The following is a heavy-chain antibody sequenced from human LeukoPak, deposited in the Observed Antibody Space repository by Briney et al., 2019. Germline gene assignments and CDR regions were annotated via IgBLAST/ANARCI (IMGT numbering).Heavy chain of an antibody. CDR3: ARVAKSGSYWGNYYYYYYMDV. CDR2: IKQDGSEK. J-gene: IGHJ6*03. V-gene: IGHV3-7*01. D-gene: IGHD1-26*01. CDR1: GFTFSSYW. Sequence: GGSLRLSCAASGFTFSSYWMSWVRQAPGKGLEWVANIKQDGSEKYYVDSVKGRFTISRDNAKNSLYLQMNSLRAEDTAVYYCARVAKSGSYWGNYYYYYYMDVWGKGTTVTVSS.